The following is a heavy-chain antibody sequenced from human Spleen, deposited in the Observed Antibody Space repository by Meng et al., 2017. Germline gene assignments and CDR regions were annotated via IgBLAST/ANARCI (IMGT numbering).Heavy chain of an antibody. CDR1: GGSISSSNW. D-gene: IGHD3-9*01. CDR3: ARDLSRDWYFDL. V-gene: IGHV4-4*02. J-gene: IGHJ2*01. Sequence: VQVEESGPGLVKPSQTLFRTCAVYGGSISSSNWWNWVRQPPGKGLEWIGEIFHSGSTNYNPSLKSRVTISVDKSKNQFSLRLSSVTAADTAVYYCARDLSRDWYFDLWGRGTLVTVSS. CDR2: IFHSGST.